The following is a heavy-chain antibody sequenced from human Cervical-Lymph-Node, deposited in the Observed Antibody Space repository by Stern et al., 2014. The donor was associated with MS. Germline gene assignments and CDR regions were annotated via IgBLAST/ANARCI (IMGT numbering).Heavy chain of an antibody. Sequence: MQLVESGPEAKKPGSSVKVSSKSSGSTFSNYAISWVRQAPGQGREWMGGLFIIFDPVNDAQKSQGRVTMSADEYTSTAYLELISLRSDDTAVYYCASACDRSGYYPEYFQYWGQGTPVTVSS. CDR3: ASACDRSGYYPEYFQY. J-gene: IGHJ1*01. CDR1: GSTFSNYA. D-gene: IGHD3-22*01. V-gene: IGHV1-69*01. CDR2: LFIIFDPV.